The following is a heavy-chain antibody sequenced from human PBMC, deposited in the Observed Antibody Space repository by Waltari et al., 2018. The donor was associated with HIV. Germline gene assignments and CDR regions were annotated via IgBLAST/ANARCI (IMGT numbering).Heavy chain of an antibody. J-gene: IGHJ4*02. CDR2: INWNSDNI. Sequence: EVQLVESGGDLVQPGRSLRLSCAASGFTFDDYAMHWVRQAPGKGLEWVAGINWNSDNIGYADSVKGRFTISRDHAKNSLYLQMNSLRPEDTALYYCAKAYDSSGFQYYFDYWGQGTLVTVSS. D-gene: IGHD3-22*01. CDR3: AKAYDSSGFQYYFDY. CDR1: GFTFDDYA. V-gene: IGHV3-9*01.